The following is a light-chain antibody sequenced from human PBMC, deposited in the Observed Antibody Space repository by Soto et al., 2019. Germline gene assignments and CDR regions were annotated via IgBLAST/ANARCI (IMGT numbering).Light chain of an antibody. Sequence: EIVLTQSPGTLSLSPEERATLSCRASQSIGSSYLAWYQQKPGQAPRLLIYGASTRATGIPDRFSGSGSGTEFNPTINRVAPEDFAVYYCKQNVSLPITFGQGTRLEIK. CDR1: QSIGSSY. V-gene: IGKV3-20*01. CDR2: GAS. CDR3: KQNVSLPIT. J-gene: IGKJ5*01.